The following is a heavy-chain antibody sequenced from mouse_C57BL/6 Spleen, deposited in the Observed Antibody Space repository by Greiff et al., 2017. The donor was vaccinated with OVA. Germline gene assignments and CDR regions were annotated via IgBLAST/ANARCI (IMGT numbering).Heavy chain of an antibody. V-gene: IGHV1-69*01. D-gene: IGHD2-1*01. Sequence: VQLQQPGAELVMPGASVKLSCKASGYTFTSYWMHWVKQSPGQGLEWIGEIDPSDSYTNYNQKFKGKSTLTVDKSSSTAYMQLSSLTSEDSAVYYCAYGNYYFDYWGQGTTLTVSS. J-gene: IGHJ2*01. CDR2: IDPSDSYT. CDR1: GYTFTSYW. CDR3: AYGNYYFDY.